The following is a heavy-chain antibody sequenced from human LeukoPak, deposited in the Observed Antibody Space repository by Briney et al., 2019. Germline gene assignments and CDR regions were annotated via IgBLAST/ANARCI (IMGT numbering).Heavy chain of an antibody. CDR1: GFTVSNNY. V-gene: IGHV3-66*02. D-gene: IGHD5-18*01. CDR3: ARDRYSYGFALDC. Sequence: GGSLRLSCAASGFTVSNNYMSWVRQAPGKGLEWVSVVYSGGSTYPADSVKGRFTISRDNSKNTLYLQMNSLRAEDSAVYYCARDRYSYGFALDCWGQGTLVIVSS. J-gene: IGHJ4*02. CDR2: VYSGGST.